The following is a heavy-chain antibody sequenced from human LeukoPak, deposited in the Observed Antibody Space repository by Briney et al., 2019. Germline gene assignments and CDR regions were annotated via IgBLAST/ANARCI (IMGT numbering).Heavy chain of an antibody. CDR1: GGSISSGGYS. CDR2: VFYSGGT. Sequence: SETLSLTCAVSGGSISSGGYSWSWIRQPPGKGLEYIGDVFYSGGTNYNSSLKSRLTISVDTSRNQFSLKLTSVTAADTAVYYCARLYAGAYTRLDPWGQGTLVAVSS. CDR3: ARLYAGAYTRLDP. J-gene: IGHJ5*02. V-gene: IGHV4-61*08. D-gene: IGHD3-16*01.